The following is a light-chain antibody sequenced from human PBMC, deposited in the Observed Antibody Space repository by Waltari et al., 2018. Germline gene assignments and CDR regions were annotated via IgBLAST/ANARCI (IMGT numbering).Light chain of an antibody. CDR2: YAN. V-gene: IGKV1-13*02. CDR3: QQGNSYPYS. J-gene: IGKJ2*03. Sequence: IQMSQSPSSLSPSVGDPITITCRASQGSSSYLNWYQQKPGKAPKLLIYYANSLASGVPSRFSGSGSGTEFTLTISSLQPEDFATYYCQQGNSYPYSFGQGTKVEIK. CDR1: QGSSSY.